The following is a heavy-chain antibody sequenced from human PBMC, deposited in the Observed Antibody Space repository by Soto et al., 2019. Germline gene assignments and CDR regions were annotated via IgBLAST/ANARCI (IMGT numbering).Heavy chain of an antibody. CDR3: ARAGSSRWSPDY. J-gene: IGHJ4*02. CDR2: IFYSGST. Sequence: SETLSLTCTVSGGSMSCHYWTGIRQPPGKGLEWIGYIFYSGSTNYNPSLKSRVTISVDTSKNQFSLKLSSVTAADTAVYYSARAGSSRWSPDYCGPGTLVTFSS. CDR1: GGSMSCHY. D-gene: IGHD6-19*01. V-gene: IGHV4-59*11.